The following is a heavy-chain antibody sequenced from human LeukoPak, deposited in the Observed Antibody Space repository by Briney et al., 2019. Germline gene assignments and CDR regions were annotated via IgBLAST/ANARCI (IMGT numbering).Heavy chain of an antibody. D-gene: IGHD6-19*01. V-gene: IGHV3-48*03. CDR2: FNPGGSNR. J-gene: IGHJ4*02. CDR3: ASSLSSGWGPVDDY. Sequence: GGSLRLSCAASGITFSNYEMNWVRRAPGKGLEGVSYFNPGGSNRFYAGSVRGRFTISRDDAKKSVYLQMDSLRAEDTAVYYCASSLSSGWGPVDDYWGQGIMVTVSS. CDR1: GITFSNYE.